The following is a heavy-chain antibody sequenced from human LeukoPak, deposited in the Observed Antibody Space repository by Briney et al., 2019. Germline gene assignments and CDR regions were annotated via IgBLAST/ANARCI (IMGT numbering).Heavy chain of an antibody. CDR1: EFTFSSCG. V-gene: IGHV3-23*01. D-gene: IGHD2-2*01. J-gene: IGHJ4*02. CDR2: ISSGGDYT. CDR3: ATSSGGYCSSTSCYAHY. Sequence: GGSLRLSCAASEFTFSSCGMSWVRQAPGKGLEWVSSISSGGDYTYYADSVKGRFTISRDNSKNTLYLQMNGLRADDTAVYYCATSSGGYCSSTSCYAHYWGQGTLVTVSS.